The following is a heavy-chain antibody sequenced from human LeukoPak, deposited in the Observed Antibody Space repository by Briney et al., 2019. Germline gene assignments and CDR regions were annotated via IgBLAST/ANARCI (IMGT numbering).Heavy chain of an antibody. CDR2: ISYDGSNK. J-gene: IGHJ3*02. D-gene: IGHD2-15*01. CDR1: GFTFSSYA. V-gene: IGHV3-30*01. CDR3: ARDLPYCSGGSCYSSWAFDI. Sequence: PGRSLRLSCAASGFTFSSYAMHSVPQAPGKGLEWVAVISYDGSNKYYADSVKGRFTISRDNSKNTLYLQMNSLRAEDTAVYYCARDLPYCSGGSCYSSWAFDIWGQGTMVTVSS.